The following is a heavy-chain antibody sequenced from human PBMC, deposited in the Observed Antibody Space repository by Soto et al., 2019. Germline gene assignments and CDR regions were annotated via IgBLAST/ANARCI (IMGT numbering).Heavy chain of an antibody. J-gene: IGHJ4*02. CDR3: ARVRGGGSEYCFDY. Sequence: ASVKVSCKASGYTFTRYNVHWVRQAPGQGLEWMAIINPSGGTTYYVQKFEGRVTLTTDTSTSTVYMELSSLRSDDTAVYYCARVRGGGSEYCFDYRGQGTLVTVSS. V-gene: IGHV1-46*01. CDR1: GYTFTRYN. CDR2: INPSGGTT. D-gene: IGHD2-15*01.